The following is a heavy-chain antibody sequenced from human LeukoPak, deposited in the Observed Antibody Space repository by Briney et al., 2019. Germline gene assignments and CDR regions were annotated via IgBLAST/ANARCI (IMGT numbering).Heavy chain of an antibody. CDR3: AKDAEGYSYGLYYYDSSGYYYFDY. J-gene: IGHJ4*02. D-gene: IGHD3-22*01. V-gene: IGHV3-30*18. CDR2: ISYDGSNK. CDR1: GFTFSSYG. Sequence: PGGSLRLSCAASGFTFSSYGMHWVRQAPGKGLEWVAVISYDGSNKYYADSVKGRFTISRDNSKNTLYLQMNSLRAEDTAVYYCAKDAEGYSYGLYYYDSSGYYYFDYWGQGTLVTVSS.